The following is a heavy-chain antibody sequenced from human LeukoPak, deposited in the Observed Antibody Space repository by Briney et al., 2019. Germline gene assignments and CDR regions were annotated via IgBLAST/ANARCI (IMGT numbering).Heavy chain of an antibody. Sequence: SETLSLTCTVSGGSISRSSYYWGWIRQPPGKGLEWIGSIYYSGSTYYNPSLKSRVTISVDTSKNQLSLKLNSVTAADTAVYYCARSTADYDILTGYSIKRGYYFDYWGQGTLVTVSS. D-gene: IGHD3-9*01. CDR3: ARSTADYDILTGYSIKRGYYFDY. J-gene: IGHJ4*02. V-gene: IGHV4-39*01. CDR1: GGSISRSSYY. CDR2: IYYSGST.